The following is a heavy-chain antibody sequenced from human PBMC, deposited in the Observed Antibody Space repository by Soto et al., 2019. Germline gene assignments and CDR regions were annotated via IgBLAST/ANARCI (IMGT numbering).Heavy chain of an antibody. Sequence: QVQLQESGPGLVKPSQTLSLTCTVSGGSISSGGYYWSWIRQHPGKGLEWIGYIYYSGSTYYNPSLTSRVTISVDTSKNQFSLKLSSVTAADTAVYYCARVGGDTAMATAIDYWGQGTLVTVSS. CDR3: ARVGGDTAMATAIDY. D-gene: IGHD5-18*01. V-gene: IGHV4-31*03. J-gene: IGHJ4*02. CDR2: IYYSGST. CDR1: GGSISSGGYY.